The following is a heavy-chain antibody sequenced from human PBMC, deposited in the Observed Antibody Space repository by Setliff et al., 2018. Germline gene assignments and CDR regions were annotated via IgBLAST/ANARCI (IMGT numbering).Heavy chain of an antibody. J-gene: IGHJ5*02. V-gene: IGHV3-74*01. D-gene: IGHD2-15*01. CDR1: GFTFVNYW. CDR3: VREGYCSGGSCYTNWFDP. CDR2: VNNDGRST. Sequence: GGSLRLSCAASGFTFVNYWMHWVRQAPGKGLVWVSRVNNDGRSTTYEDSVKGRFTISRDNAKNTLYLQMNSLRAEDTAVYYCVREGYCSGGSCYTNWFDPWGQGTLVTVSS.